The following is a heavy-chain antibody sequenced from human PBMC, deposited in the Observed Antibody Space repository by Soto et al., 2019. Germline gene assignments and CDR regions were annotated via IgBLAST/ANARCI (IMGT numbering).Heavy chain of an antibody. CDR2: IYYSGST. CDR1: GGSISSGGYY. D-gene: IGHD2-15*01. V-gene: IGHV4-31*03. CDR3: ARGIVVVVAAHFDY. J-gene: IGHJ4*02. Sequence: QVQLQESGPGLVKPSQTLSLTCTVSGGSISSGGYYWSWIRQHPGKGLEWIGYIYYSGSTYYNPSIQIRVTISVDTSKNQFSLKLSSVTAADTAGYYCARGIVVVVAAHFDYWGQGTLVTVSS.